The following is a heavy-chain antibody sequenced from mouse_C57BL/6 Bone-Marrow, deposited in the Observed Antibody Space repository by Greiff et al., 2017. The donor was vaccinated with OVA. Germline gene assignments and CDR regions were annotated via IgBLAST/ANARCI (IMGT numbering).Heavy chain of an antibody. J-gene: IGHJ1*03. CDR2: INPSSGYT. D-gene: IGHD1-1*01. CDR3: ARAPVVSAV. CDR1: GYTFTSYW. Sequence: QVQLQQPGAELVKPGASVKLSCKASGYTFTSYWMHWVKQRPGQGLEWIGFINPSSGYTKYNQKFKDKATLTADKSSSTAYMQLSSLTYEDSAVYYCARAPVVSAVWGTGTTVTVSS. V-gene: IGHV1-7*01.